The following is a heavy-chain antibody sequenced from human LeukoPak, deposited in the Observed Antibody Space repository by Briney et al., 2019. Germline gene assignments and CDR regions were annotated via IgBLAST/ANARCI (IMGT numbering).Heavy chain of an antibody. Sequence: ASVKVSCKASGYTFTGYYMHWVRQAPGQGLEWMGWINPNSGGTNYAQKLQGRVTMTRDTSISTAYMELSRLRSDDTAVYYCARDLATDYYDSSGYFYARTDAFDIWGQGTMVTVSS. D-gene: IGHD3-22*01. CDR3: ARDLATDYYDSSGYFYARTDAFDI. V-gene: IGHV1-2*02. CDR1: GYTFTGYY. CDR2: INPNSGGT. J-gene: IGHJ3*02.